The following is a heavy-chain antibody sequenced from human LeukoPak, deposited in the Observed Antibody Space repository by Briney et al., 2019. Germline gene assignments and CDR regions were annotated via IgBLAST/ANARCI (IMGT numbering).Heavy chain of an antibody. V-gene: IGHV3-49*03. Sequence: GGSLRLSCAASGFTFSSYSMNWIRQAPGKGLEWVGFIRSKAYGGTTEYAASVKGRFTISRDDSKSIAYLQMNSLKTEDTAVYYCTRAFRGEMATTLDYWGQGTLVTVSS. D-gene: IGHD5-24*01. CDR3: TRAFRGEMATTLDY. J-gene: IGHJ4*02. CDR2: IRSKAYGGTT. CDR1: GFTFSSYS.